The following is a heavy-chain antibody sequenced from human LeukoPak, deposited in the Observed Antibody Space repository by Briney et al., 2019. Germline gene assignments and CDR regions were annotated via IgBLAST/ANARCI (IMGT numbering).Heavy chain of an antibody. V-gene: IGHV4-59*01. J-gene: IGHJ5*02. Sequence: PSETLSLTCTASGGSISSYYWSWIRQPPGKGLEWIGYIYYSGSTNYNPPRKSRVTISVDTSKNQFSLKLSSVTAADTAVYYCARGGSGWFNWFDPWGQGTLVTVSS. CDR3: ARGGSGWFNWFDP. D-gene: IGHD6-19*01. CDR2: IYYSGST. CDR1: GGSISSYY.